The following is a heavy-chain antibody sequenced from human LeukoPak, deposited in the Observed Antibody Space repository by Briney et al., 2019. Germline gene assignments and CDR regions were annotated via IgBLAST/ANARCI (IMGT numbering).Heavy chain of an antibody. CDR3: ARDYGGIGYWFDP. CDR2: INPSGGST. CDR1: GYTFTSYY. D-gene: IGHD3-16*01. J-gene: IGHJ5*02. Sequence: ASVKVSCKASGYTFTSYYLYWVRQAPGQGLEWMGLINPSGGSTRYAQKFQGRVTMTRDTSTSTVYMELSSLRSEDTAVYYCARDYGGIGYWFDPWGQGTLVTVSS. V-gene: IGHV1-46*01.